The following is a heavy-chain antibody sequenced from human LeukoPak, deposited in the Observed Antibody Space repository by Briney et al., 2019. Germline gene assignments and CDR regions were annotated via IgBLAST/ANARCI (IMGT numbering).Heavy chain of an antibody. CDR2: IYTSGGT. Sequence: SQTLSLTCTVSGGPISSGSYYWSWIRQPAGKGLEWIGRIYTSGGTNYNPSLKSRVTISVDTSKNQFSLKLSSVTAADTAVYYCASSVKGVQYWGQGTLVTVSS. CDR3: ASSVKGVQY. V-gene: IGHV4-61*02. CDR1: GGPISSGSYY. J-gene: IGHJ4*02. D-gene: IGHD3-10*01.